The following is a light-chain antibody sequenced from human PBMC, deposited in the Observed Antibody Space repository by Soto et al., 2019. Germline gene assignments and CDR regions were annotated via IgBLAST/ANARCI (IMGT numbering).Light chain of an antibody. CDR2: WAS. CDR3: QQYYSTPYT. CDR1: QSVLYSSNNKNY. V-gene: IGKV4-1*01. Sequence: DIVMTQSPDSLAVSLGERATINCKSSQSVLYSSNNKNYLAWYQQKPGQPPKLLIYWASTRESVVPDRFSGSGSGTDFTITISSLQAEDVAVYYCQQYYSTPYTFGQGTKLEIK. J-gene: IGKJ2*01.